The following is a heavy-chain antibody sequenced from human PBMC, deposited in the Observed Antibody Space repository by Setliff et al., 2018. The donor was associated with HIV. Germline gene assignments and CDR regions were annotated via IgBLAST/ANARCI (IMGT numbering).Heavy chain of an antibody. CDR2: IAYTGSG. V-gene: IGHV4-39*07. J-gene: IGHJ4*02. CDR3: AREVRWELPQGFDH. D-gene: IGHD1-26*01. Sequence: SETMSLTSTVSCGSISSYYWGWIRQPAGKGLEWIGSIAYTGSGYYNSSLKSRVTISVDTSRNECSLKLTSVTAADTAVYYCAREVRWELPQGFDHWGQGSQVTVSS. CDR1: CGSISSYY.